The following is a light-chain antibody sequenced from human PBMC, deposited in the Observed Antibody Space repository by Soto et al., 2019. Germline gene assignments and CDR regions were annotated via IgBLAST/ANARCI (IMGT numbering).Light chain of an antibody. CDR3: QHYGSSPRT. CDR1: QSVSSSY. Sequence: EIVLTQSPGTLSLFPGERATLSCRASQSVSSSYLAWYQQKPGQAPRLLIYGTSRRAIGIPDRFSGSGSGTDFTLTISRLEPEDFAVYYCQHYGSSPRTFGQGTKVEIK. CDR2: GTS. V-gene: IGKV3-20*01. J-gene: IGKJ1*01.